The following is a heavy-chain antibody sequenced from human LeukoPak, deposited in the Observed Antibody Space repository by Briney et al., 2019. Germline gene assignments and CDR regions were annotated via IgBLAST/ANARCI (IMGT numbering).Heavy chain of an antibody. CDR1: GFTFSTYS. CDR2: ISNDRSNK. J-gene: IGHJ4*02. Sequence: GGSLRISCAASGFTFSTYSIHWVRRTPGKGLEWVAVISNDRSNKYYADSVKGRFTISRDNSKNTLYLQMNSLRADDTAVYYCAKDQGSGTIDYWGQGTLVTVSS. D-gene: IGHD6-19*01. V-gene: IGHV3-30*18. CDR3: AKDQGSGTIDY.